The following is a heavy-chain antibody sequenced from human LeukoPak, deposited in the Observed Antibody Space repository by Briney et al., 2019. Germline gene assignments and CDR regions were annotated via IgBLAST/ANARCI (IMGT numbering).Heavy chain of an antibody. Sequence: PGGSLRLSCTASGFTFTSYAMSGVRQAPGKGLEWVSTMTCRGDNTYYADSVKGRFTVSRDTSNNVLYLQMNSLRVEDTAVYYCANPDSSGFYFSVRFDFWGQGTLVTVSS. CDR2: MTCRGDNT. CDR3: ANPDSSGFYFSVRFDF. D-gene: IGHD3-22*01. CDR1: GFTFTSYA. V-gene: IGHV3-23*01. J-gene: IGHJ4*02.